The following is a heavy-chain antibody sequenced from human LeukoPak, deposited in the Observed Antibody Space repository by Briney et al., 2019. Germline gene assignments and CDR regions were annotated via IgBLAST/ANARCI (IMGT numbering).Heavy chain of an antibody. J-gene: IGHJ4*02. Sequence: NPSETLSLTCAVSGYSISSASYWGWIRQPPGKGLEWIGNIYHSGSPYYNPSLKSRFTISVDTSKNQFSLKLSSVTAADTAVYYCARPISSQGYFGVVIDWGQGTLVTVSS. V-gene: IGHV4-38-2*01. CDR3: ARPISSQGYFGVVID. CDR1: GYSISSASY. CDR2: IYHSGSP. D-gene: IGHD3-3*01.